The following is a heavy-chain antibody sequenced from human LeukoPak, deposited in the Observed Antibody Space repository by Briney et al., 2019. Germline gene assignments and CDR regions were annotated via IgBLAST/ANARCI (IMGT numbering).Heavy chain of an antibody. CDR2: IYYSGST. D-gene: IGHD2-15*01. V-gene: IGHV4-59*08. J-gene: IGHJ6*02. Sequence: PSETLSLACTVSGGSISSYSWSWIRQPPGKGLEWIGYIYYSGSTNYNPSLKSRVTISADTSKNQFSLKLSSVTAADTAVYYCARHIERYNYYGMDVWGQGTTVTVSS. CDR3: ARHIERYNYYGMDV. CDR1: GGSISSYS.